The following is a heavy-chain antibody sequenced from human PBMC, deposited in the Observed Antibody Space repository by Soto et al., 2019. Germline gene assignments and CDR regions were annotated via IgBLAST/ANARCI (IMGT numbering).Heavy chain of an antibody. V-gene: IGHV1-2*04. CDR2: INPNSGGT. Sequence: ASVKVSCKASGYTFTGYYMHWVRQAPGQGLEWMGWINPNSGGTNYAQKFQGWVTMTRDTSISTAYMELSRLRSDDTAVYYCARGSASSSWYFGAFDIWGQGTMVTVSS. CDR1: GYTFTGYY. CDR3: ARGSASSSWYFGAFDI. D-gene: IGHD6-13*01. J-gene: IGHJ3*02.